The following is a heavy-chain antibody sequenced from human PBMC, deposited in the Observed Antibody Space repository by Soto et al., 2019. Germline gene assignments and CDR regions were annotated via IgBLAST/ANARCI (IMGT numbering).Heavy chain of an antibody. V-gene: IGHV3-9*01. CDR3: AKDNTGWSGSPIDY. CDR1: GFTFENYA. D-gene: IGHD6-19*01. J-gene: IGHJ4*02. CDR2: ISWESGII. Sequence: LRLSCAASGFTFENYAMHWVRQAPGKGLEWVSGISWESGIIGYADSVKGRFTISRDNAKNFLYLQMDSLRAEDTALYYCAKDNTGWSGSPIDYWGQGTLVTVSS.